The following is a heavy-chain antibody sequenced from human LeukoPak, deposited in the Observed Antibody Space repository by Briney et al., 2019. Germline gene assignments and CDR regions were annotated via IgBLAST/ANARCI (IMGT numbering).Heavy chain of an antibody. Sequence: GGSLRLSCVASGFIFSSYTMNWVRQAPGKGLEWVSSISISSSYIYYADSVKGRFTISRDNAKNSLYLQMNSLRAEDTALYYCAKGTYSAYNSGCAYWGQGTLVTVSS. CDR2: ISISSSYI. D-gene: IGHD5-12*01. CDR3: AKGTYSAYNSGCAY. V-gene: IGHV3-21*01. CDR1: GFIFSSYT. J-gene: IGHJ4*02.